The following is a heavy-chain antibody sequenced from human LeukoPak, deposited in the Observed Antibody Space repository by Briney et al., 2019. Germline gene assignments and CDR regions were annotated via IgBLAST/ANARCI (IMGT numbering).Heavy chain of an antibody. CDR3: AKAIPYWYFDL. J-gene: IGHJ2*01. D-gene: IGHD2-21*01. V-gene: IGHV3-23*01. CDR2: IGDGGGST. CDR1: GFTVSSYD. Sequence: GGSLRLSCAASGFTVSSYDMTWVRQAPGKGLEWVSSIGDGGGSTYADSVKGRFTISRDSSKNTLYLQMNSLRVEDTAIYYCAKAIPYWYFDLWGRGTLVTVSS.